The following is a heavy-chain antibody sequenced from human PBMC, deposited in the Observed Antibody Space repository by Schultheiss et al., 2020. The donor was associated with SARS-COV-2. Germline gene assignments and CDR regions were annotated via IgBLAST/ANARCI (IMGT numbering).Heavy chain of an antibody. CDR2: VHYSGST. V-gene: IGHV4-61*08. Sequence: SETLSLTCAVSGGSISSGGYSWSWIRQPPGKGLEWIGYVHYSGSTNYNPSLKSRVTISVDTSKNQFSLKLSSVTAADTAVYYCARGDSSWGFDYWGQGTLVTVSS. D-gene: IGHD3-22*01. CDR3: ARGDSSWGFDY. CDR1: GGSISSGGYS. J-gene: IGHJ4*02.